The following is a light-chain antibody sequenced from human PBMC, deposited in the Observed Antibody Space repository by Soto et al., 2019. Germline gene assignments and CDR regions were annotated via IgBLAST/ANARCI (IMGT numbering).Light chain of an antibody. Sequence: EIVLTQSPGTRSLSPGERATLSCRASQSTSSNYLAWYQQKPGQAPRLLIYDASSRATGIPDRFSGSGSGTDFTLTITYLQSADFAVYHCQQYNKWPTITFGQGTRLEIK. CDR1: QSTSSNY. J-gene: IGKJ5*01. CDR3: QQYNKWPTIT. CDR2: DAS. V-gene: IGKV3D-20*02.